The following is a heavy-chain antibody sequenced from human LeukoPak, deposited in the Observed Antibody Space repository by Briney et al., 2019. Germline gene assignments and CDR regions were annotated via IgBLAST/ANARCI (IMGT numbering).Heavy chain of an antibody. J-gene: IGHJ4*02. CDR2: ISSSSSYI. V-gene: IGHV3-21*01. D-gene: IGHD3-22*01. CDR1: GFTFSSYS. Sequence: GGSLRLSCAASGFTFSSYSMNWVRQAPGKGLEWVPSISSSSSYIYYADSVKGRFTISRDNAKNSLYLQMNSLRAEDTAVYYCAREFGYYDSSGPFDYWGQGTLVTVSS. CDR3: AREFGYYDSSGPFDY.